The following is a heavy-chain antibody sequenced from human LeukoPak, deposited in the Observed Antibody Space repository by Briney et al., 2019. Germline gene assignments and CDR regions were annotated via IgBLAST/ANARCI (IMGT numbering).Heavy chain of an antibody. CDR2: MSDDGNNI. V-gene: IGHV3-30-3*01. CDR3: ASVHYYGMEV. J-gene: IGHJ6*02. Sequence: GGSLRLSCEASGFTFSPYAMHWVRQAPGKGLEWVAVMSDDGNNIYYADSVKGRFTISRDNAKNSLFLQMNSLRAEDTAVYYCASVHYYGMEVWGQGTTVTVSS. CDR1: GFTFSPYA. D-gene: IGHD2-8*01.